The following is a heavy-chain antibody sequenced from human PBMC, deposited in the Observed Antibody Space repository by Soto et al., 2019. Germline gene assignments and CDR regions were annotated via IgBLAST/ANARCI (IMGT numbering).Heavy chain of an antibody. V-gene: IGHV3-53*01. J-gene: IGHJ4*02. CDR2: IYSGGST. D-gene: IGHD2-8*02. CDR3: ATSSHGALVHDY. Sequence: EVQLVESGGGLIQPGGSLRLSCAASGFTVSSNYMSWVRQAPGKGLEWVSVIYSGGSTYYADSVKGRFTITRDNSKNTLYLQMNSLRAEDTAVYYCATSSHGALVHDYWGQGTLVTVSS. CDR1: GFTVSSNY.